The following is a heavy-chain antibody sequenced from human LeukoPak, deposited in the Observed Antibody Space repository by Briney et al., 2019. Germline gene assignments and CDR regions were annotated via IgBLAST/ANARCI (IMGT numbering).Heavy chain of an antibody. D-gene: IGHD6-19*01. V-gene: IGHV4-4*09. CDR1: GASMSSNY. Sequence: SETLSLTCNVSGASMSSNYWSWIRQPPGKGRECIGYIYHSGNTNYSPSLESRVTMSVDESKNQFSLRVHFVSAADTAVYYCASTRRAAVAGRFDSWGQGTLVTVSS. CDR2: IYHSGNT. J-gene: IGHJ4*02. CDR3: ASTRRAAVAGRFDS.